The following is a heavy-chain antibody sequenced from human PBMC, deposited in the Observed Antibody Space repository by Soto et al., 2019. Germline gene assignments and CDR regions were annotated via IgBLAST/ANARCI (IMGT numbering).Heavy chain of an antibody. D-gene: IGHD6-19*01. CDR3: AKLPDSYSSGWYWFDP. V-gene: IGHV3-23*01. J-gene: IGHJ5*02. CDR1: GFTFSSYA. Sequence: GESLKISCAASGFTFSSYAMSWVRQAPGKGLEWVSAISGSGGSTYYADSVKGRFTISRDNSKNTLYLQMNSLRAEDTAVYYCAKLPDSYSSGWYWFDPWGQGTLVTVSS. CDR2: ISGSGGST.